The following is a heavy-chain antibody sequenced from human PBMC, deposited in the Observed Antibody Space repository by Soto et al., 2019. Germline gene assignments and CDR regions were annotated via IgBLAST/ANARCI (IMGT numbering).Heavy chain of an antibody. J-gene: IGHJ4*02. CDR1: GFSLSTSGVG. V-gene: IGHV2-5*02. Sequence: QITLKESGPPLVKPTQTLTLTCTFSGFSLSTSGVGVGWIRQPPGKALEWLALIYWDDDKRYSPSLKSRLTITKDTSKNQVVLTMTNMDPVDTATYYCAHRLGWLVDFDYWGQGTLVTVSS. CDR3: AHRLGWLVDFDY. D-gene: IGHD5-12*01. CDR2: IYWDDDK.